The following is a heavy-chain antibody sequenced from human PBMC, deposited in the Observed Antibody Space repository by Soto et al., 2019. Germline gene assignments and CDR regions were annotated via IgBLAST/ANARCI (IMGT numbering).Heavy chain of an antibody. CDR3: AREFWSGSYTSNYGMDV. D-gene: IGHD3-3*01. Sequence: GGYLRLSCAASGFRFSDYYMSWVRQAPGKGLEWISYISSSSIYINYADSVKGRFTISRDNVKNSLYLQMNSLSAEDTAVYYCAREFWSGSYTSNYGMDVWGQGTTVTVS. CDR2: ISSSSIYI. CDR1: GFRFSDYY. V-gene: IGHV3-11*06. J-gene: IGHJ6*02.